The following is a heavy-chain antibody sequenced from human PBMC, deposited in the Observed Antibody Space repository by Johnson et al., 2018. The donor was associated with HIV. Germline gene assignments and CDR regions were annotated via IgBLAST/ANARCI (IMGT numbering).Heavy chain of an antibody. CDR2: ISYDGNNK. Sequence: QVQLVESGGGVVQPGGSQRLSCAASGFTFSSYGMHWVRQAPGKGLEWVALISYDGNNKYYVDSVKGRFTVSRDNAKNSLYLQMNSLRAEDTALYFCARDGRGEQLVDQGDAFDIWGQGTMVTVSS. V-gene: IGHV3-30*03. J-gene: IGHJ3*02. CDR1: GFTFSSYG. D-gene: IGHD6-6*01. CDR3: ARDGRGEQLVDQGDAFDI.